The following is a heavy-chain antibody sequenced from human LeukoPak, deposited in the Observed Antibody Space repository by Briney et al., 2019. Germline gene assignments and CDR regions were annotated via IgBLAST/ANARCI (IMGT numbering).Heavy chain of an antibody. Sequence: ASVKVSCKASGYTFTGYYMHWVRQAPGQGLEWLGWINLNNGDTQYAQKFQGRVTMTRDTSISTAYMDLSRLTSDDTAVYYCAKVKWIQLWSTYYFDYWGQGTLVTVSS. D-gene: IGHD5-18*01. J-gene: IGHJ4*02. V-gene: IGHV1-2*02. CDR1: GYTFTGYY. CDR2: INLNNGDT. CDR3: AKVKWIQLWSTYYFDY.